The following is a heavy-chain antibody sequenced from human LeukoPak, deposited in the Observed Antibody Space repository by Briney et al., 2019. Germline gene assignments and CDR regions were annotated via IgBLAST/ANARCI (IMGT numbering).Heavy chain of an antibody. CDR1: GYTFTNYY. CDR2: INPSAGST. J-gene: IGHJ4*02. V-gene: IGHV1-46*03. CDR3: TRERQQPSYFDY. D-gene: IGHD6-13*01. Sequence: ASVKVSCKASGYTFTNYYIHWVRQAPGQGLEWMGIINPSAGSTGFAQKFQGRVTMTSDTSTSTVYMELSSLRSEDTAVYYCTRERQQPSYFDYWGQGTLVTVSS.